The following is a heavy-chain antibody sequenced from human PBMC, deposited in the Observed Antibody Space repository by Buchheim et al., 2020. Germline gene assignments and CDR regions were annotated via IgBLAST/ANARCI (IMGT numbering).Heavy chain of an antibody. J-gene: IGHJ6*02. CDR3: TRPASTVTTLHGMDV. CDR2: IRSKANSYAT. D-gene: IGHD4-17*01. Sequence: EVQLVESGGGLVQPGGSLKLSCAASGFTFSGSAMHWVRQASGKGLEWVGRIRSKANSYATAYAASVKGRFTISRDDSKNTAYLQMNSLKTEDTAVYYCTRPASTVTTLHGMDVWGQGTT. V-gene: IGHV3-73*02. CDR1: GFTFSGSA.